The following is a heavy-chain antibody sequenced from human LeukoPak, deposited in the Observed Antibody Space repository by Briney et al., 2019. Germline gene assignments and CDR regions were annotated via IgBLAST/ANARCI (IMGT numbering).Heavy chain of an antibody. CDR2: INSGGRT. CDR3: AREMYYYDTSGYFAFDI. Sequence: GGSLRLSCAASGFTVSSNYMSWVRRAPGKGLEWVSLINSGGRTYYADSVRGRFTISRDNSKNTLYLQMNSLRAEDTAVYFCAREMYYYDTSGYFAFDIWGQGTMVTVSS. J-gene: IGHJ3*02. D-gene: IGHD3-22*01. V-gene: IGHV3-53*01. CDR1: GFTVSSNY.